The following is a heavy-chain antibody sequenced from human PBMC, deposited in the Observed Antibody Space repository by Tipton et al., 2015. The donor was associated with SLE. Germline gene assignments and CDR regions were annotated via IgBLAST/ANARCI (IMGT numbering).Heavy chain of an antibody. CDR3: AGDSSGSYYDRGGYYQLANRHFDL. D-gene: IGHD3-22*01. J-gene: IGHJ4*02. Sequence: TLSLTCTVSGGSISSSNHYWGWIRQPPGKGLEWIGSIYYSGSTYYNPSLKSRVTISVDTSKNQFSLRLSSVTAADTAVYYCAGDSSGSYYDRGGYYQLANRHFDLWGRGILVSVSS. CDR2: IYYSGST. V-gene: IGHV4-39*07. CDR1: GGSISSSNHY.